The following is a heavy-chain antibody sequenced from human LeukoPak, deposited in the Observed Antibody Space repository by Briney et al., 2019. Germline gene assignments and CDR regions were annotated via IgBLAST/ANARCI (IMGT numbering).Heavy chain of an antibody. Sequence: GASVKVSCKASGYTFTGYYMHWVRQAPGQGLEWMGWINPNSGGTNYAQKFQGTVTMTRDTSISTAYMELSRLRSDDTAVYYCARSVVVAAHNDYWGQGTLVTVSS. CDR3: ARSVVVAAHNDY. CDR2: INPNSGGT. D-gene: IGHD2-15*01. J-gene: IGHJ4*02. CDR1: GYTFTGYY. V-gene: IGHV1-2*02.